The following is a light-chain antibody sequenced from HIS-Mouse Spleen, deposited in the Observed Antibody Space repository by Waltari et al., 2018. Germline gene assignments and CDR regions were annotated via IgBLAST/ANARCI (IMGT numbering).Light chain of an antibody. Sequence: QSALTQPASVSGSPGQSITISCTGTSIDVGGSHYVYWYQQHPGKAPKLMIYDVSNRPSGVSNRFSGSKSGNTASLTISGLQAEDEADYYCSSYTSSSTYVFGTGTKVTVL. CDR3: SSYTSSSTYV. CDR2: DVS. J-gene: IGLJ1*01. CDR1: SIDVGGSHY. V-gene: IGLV2-14*03.